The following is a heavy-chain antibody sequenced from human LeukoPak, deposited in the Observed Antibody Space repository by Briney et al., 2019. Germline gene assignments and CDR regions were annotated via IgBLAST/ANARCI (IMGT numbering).Heavy chain of an antibody. J-gene: IGHJ3*02. V-gene: IGHV1-18*01. CDR1: GYTFTSYG. D-gene: IGHD1-26*01. Sequence: ASVKVSCKASGYTFTSYGISWVRQAPGQGLEWMGWISAYNGNTNYAQKLQGRVTMTTDTSTSTAYMELRSLRSDDTAVYYCAREIGVIRASGSDYDAFDIWGQGTMVTVSS. CDR2: ISAYNGNT. CDR3: AREIGVIRASGSDYDAFDI.